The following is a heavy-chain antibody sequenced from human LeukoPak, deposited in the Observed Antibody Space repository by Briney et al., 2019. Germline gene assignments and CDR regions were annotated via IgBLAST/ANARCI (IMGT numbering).Heavy chain of an antibody. Sequence: SETLSLTCTVSGGSISSYYWSWIRQPPGKGLEWIGYIYTSGSTNYNPSLKSRVTISVDTSKTQFSLKLSSVTAADTAVYYCARSHSGSYHYYYYYYMDVWGKGTTVTVSS. V-gene: IGHV4-4*09. CDR1: GGSISSYY. CDR2: IYTSGST. J-gene: IGHJ6*03. CDR3: ARSHSGSYHYYYYYYMDV. D-gene: IGHD1-26*01.